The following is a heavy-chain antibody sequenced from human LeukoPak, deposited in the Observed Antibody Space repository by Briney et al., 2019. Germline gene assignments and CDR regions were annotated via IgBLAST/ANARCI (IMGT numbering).Heavy chain of an antibody. CDR1: GGSISSSSYY. J-gene: IGHJ4*02. V-gene: IGHV4-39*07. CDR2: IYYSGST. D-gene: IGHD4-23*01. Sequence: SETLSVTCTVSGGSISSSSYYWGWIRQPPGKGLEWIGSIYYSGSTYYNPSLKSRVTISVDTSKNQFSLKLSSVTAADTAVYYCARDELGGNQPLDYWGQGTLVTVSS. CDR3: ARDELGGNQPLDY.